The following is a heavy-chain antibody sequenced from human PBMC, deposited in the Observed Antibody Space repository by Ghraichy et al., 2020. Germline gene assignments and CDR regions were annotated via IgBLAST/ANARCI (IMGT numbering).Heavy chain of an antibody. D-gene: IGHD4-17*01. CDR2: INPNSGGT. CDR3: ARDPHYALHQFDP. Sequence: ASVKVSCKASGYTFTAYYIHWVRQAPGQGLEWMGCINPNSGGTNYAQKFQGRVTMTRDTSINTAYMELSRLRSDDTAVYYCARDPHYALHQFDPWGQGTLVTVSS. CDR1: GYTFTAYY. J-gene: IGHJ5*02. V-gene: IGHV1-2*02.